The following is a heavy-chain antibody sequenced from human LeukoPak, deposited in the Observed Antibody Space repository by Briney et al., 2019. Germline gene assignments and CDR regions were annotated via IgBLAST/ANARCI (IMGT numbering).Heavy chain of an antibody. Sequence: PGGSLRLSCAASGFTFSSYSMNWVRQAPGKGLEWVSSISSSSSYIHYADSVKGRFTISRDNSKSTLYLQMNSLRAEDTAFYYCAKDTSLWTTYYYMDVWGKGTTVTVSS. J-gene: IGHJ6*03. CDR2: ISSSSSYI. CDR1: GFTFSSYS. D-gene: IGHD3/OR15-3a*01. V-gene: IGHV3-21*01. CDR3: AKDTSLWTTYYYMDV.